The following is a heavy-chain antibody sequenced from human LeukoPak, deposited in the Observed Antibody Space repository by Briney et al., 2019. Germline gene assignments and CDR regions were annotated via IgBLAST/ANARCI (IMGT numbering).Heavy chain of an antibody. Sequence: PGGSLRLSCAASGFTFSIYAMSWVRQAPGKGLEWVSAISNSGATTYYADSVKGRFTISRDNSKNTLYLQINSLRAEDTAVYYCAKLGYVGAPQGFDIWGKGTMVTVSS. CDR1: GFTFSIYA. D-gene: IGHD1-26*01. J-gene: IGHJ3*02. CDR2: ISNSGATT. V-gene: IGHV3-23*01. CDR3: AKLGYVGAPQGFDI.